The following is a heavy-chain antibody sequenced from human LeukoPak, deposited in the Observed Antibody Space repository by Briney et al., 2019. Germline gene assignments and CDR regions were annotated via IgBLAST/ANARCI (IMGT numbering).Heavy chain of an antibody. D-gene: IGHD2-2*01. CDR3: ARLVVVPAAIPDNFDY. Sequence: SETLSLTCAVSGYSISSGYYWGWIRRPPGKGLEWIGSIYHSGSTYYNPSLKSRVTISVDTSKNQFSPKLSSVTAADTAVYYCARLVVVPAAIPDNFDYWGQGTLVTVSS. J-gene: IGHJ4*02. CDR2: IYHSGST. CDR1: GYSISSGYY. V-gene: IGHV4-38-2*01.